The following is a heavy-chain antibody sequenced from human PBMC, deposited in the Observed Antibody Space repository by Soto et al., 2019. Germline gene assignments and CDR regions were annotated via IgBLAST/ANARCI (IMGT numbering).Heavy chain of an antibody. D-gene: IGHD4-17*01. V-gene: IGHV3-73*01. CDR2: IRSKANSYAT. CDR3: TSGLTTPVNFDY. J-gene: IGHJ4*02. CDR1: GFTFSGSA. Sequence: GGSLRLSCAASGFTFSGSAMHWVRQASGKGLEWVGRIRSKANSYATAYAASVKGRFTISRDDSKNTAYLQMNSLKTEDTAVYYCTSGLTTPVNFDYWGQGTLVTVSS.